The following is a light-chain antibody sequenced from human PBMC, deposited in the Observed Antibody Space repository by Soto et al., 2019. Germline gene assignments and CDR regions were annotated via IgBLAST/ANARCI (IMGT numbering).Light chain of an antibody. CDR1: SSNIGAGYD. V-gene: IGLV1-40*01. CDR2: GNT. Sequence: QAVVTQPPSVSGAPGQRVTISCTGSSSNIGAGYDVHWYQQLPGTAPKLLIYGNTNRPSGVPDRFSGSKSGTSASLAITGLQAEDEADYYCQSHDPSLSGYVFGTGTKLTVL. CDR3: QSHDPSLSGYV. J-gene: IGLJ1*01.